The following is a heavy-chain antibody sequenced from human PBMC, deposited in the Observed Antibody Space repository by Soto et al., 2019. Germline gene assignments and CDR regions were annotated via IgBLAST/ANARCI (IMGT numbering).Heavy chain of an antibody. Sequence: PWETLSLTCTVSGGSISSGDYYWSWIRQPPWNGLEGIVYIYYSGSTYYNPSLKSRVTISVDTSKNQFSLKLSSVTAADTAVYYCAREWVGETGTTTWFDPWGQGTLVTVSS. V-gene: IGHV4-30-4*01. D-gene: IGHD1-1*01. CDR2: IYYSGST. J-gene: IGHJ5*02. CDR1: GGSISSGDYY. CDR3: AREWVGETGTTTWFDP.